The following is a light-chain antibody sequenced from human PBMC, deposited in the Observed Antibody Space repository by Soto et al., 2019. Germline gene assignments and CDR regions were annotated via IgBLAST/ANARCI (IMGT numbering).Light chain of an antibody. CDR1: QRITGW. J-gene: IGKJ1*01. V-gene: IGKV1-5*01. CDR3: QQYDHDST. CDR2: DAS. Sequence: DMQMTQSPATLSASLGDRFTIACRASQRITGWLAWYQQKPGKAPKLLISDASSLESGVPSRFSGSGSGTEFTLTISSLQPDDFATYYCQQYDHDSTFGQGTKVDIK.